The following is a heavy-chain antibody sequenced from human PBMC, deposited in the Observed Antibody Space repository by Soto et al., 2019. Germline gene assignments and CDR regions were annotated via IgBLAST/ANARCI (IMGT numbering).Heavy chain of an antibody. CDR2: IYYSGST. CDR3: AAGDYSGSGTYYNGWFDS. Sequence: SETLSLTCTVSGGSVSSSIYYWGWIRRPPRKGLEWIGSIYYSGSTYYNPSLKSRVTISLDTSKNQFSLRLNSVTAADAALYYCAAGDYSGSGTYYNGWFDSWGQGTLVTVSS. J-gene: IGHJ5*01. CDR1: GGSVSSSIYY. V-gene: IGHV4-39*01. D-gene: IGHD3-10*01.